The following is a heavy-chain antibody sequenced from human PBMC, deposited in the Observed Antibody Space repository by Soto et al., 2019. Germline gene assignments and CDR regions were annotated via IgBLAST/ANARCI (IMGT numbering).Heavy chain of an antibody. CDR2: IYFSGRI. Sequence: QLQLQESGPGLVKPSETLSLTCTVSGGSVSSSSYYWGWIRQPPGKGLEWIGSIYFSGRIYYNPSRKSRVTMXXDXAXXQFSLNLNSVTAAATAVYYCARLPRTDYHMYYFDYWGQGTLVTVSS. CDR1: GGSVSSSSYY. V-gene: IGHV4-39*01. CDR3: ARLPRTDYHMYYFDY. J-gene: IGHJ4*02. D-gene: IGHD4-17*01.